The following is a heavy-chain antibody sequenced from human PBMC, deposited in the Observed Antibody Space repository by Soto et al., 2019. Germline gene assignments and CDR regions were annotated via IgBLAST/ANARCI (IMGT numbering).Heavy chain of an antibody. CDR1: GGTFSSYA. D-gene: IGHD3-10*01. V-gene: IGHV1-69*13. Sequence: SVKVSCKASGGTFSSYAISWVRQAPGQGLEWMGGIIPIFGTANYAQKFQGRVTITADESTSTAYMELRSLRSDDTAVYYCARGGFGMVDPWGQGTLVTVSS. J-gene: IGHJ5*02. CDR2: IIPIFGTA. CDR3: ARGGFGMVDP.